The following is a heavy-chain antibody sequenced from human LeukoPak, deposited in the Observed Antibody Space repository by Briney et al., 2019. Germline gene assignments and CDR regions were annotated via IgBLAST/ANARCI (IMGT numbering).Heavy chain of an antibody. CDR1: GGSISSGDYY. CDR2: IYYSGST. V-gene: IGHV4-30-4*01. Sequence: KPSETLSLTCTVSGGSISSGDYYWSWIRQPPGKGLEWTGYIYYSGSTSYNPSLKSRVTISVDRSKNQFSLKLSSVTAADTAMYFCARTPTYCGGDCYYFDPWGQGTLVTASS. D-gene: IGHD2-21*02. CDR3: ARTPTYCGGDCYYFDP. J-gene: IGHJ5*02.